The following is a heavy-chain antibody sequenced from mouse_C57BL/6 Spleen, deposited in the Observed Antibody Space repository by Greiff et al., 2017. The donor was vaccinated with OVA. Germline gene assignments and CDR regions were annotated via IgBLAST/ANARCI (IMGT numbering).Heavy chain of an antibody. CDR1: GYAFSSSW. Sequence: QVQLQQSGPELVKPGASVKISCKASGYAFSSSWMNWVKQRPGKGLEWIGRIYPGDGDTNYNGKFKGKATLTADKSSSTAYMQLSSLTSEDSAVYFCARRPLSYAMDYWGQGTSVTVSS. J-gene: IGHJ4*01. V-gene: IGHV1-82*01. CDR2: IYPGDGDT. CDR3: ARRPLSYAMDY.